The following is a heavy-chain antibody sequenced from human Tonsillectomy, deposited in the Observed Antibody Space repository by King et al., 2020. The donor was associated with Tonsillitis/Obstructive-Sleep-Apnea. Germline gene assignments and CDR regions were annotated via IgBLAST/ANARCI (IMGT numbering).Heavy chain of an antibody. CDR2: ISYDGSNK. CDR1: GFSFSDYA. J-gene: IGHJ5*01. CDR3: AREPEVKQWLAPWFDS. V-gene: IGHV3-30*04. Sequence: QVQLVESGGGVVQPGRFLRLSCAASGFSFSDYAMHWVRQAPGKGLEWVAVISYDGSNKYYADSVKGRFTISRDNSKNTLYLQMKSLRVEDTAVYYCAREPEVKQWLAPWFDSWGQGKLVRVSS. D-gene: IGHD6-19*01.